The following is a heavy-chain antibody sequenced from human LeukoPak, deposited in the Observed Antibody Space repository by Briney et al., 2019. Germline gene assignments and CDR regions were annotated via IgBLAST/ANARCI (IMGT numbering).Heavy chain of an antibody. V-gene: IGHV4-59*01. D-gene: IGHD3-10*01. CDR2: IYRSGGT. Sequence: SETLSLTCSVSGGSISSYAWSWIRRPPGKGLEWIGHIYRSGGTNYNPSLKSRLTISVDSSKNQFSLKLSSVTAADTAVYYCAKSRGNARDAFDIWGQGTVVTVSA. CDR3: AKSRGNARDAFDI. CDR1: GGSISSYA. J-gene: IGHJ3*02.